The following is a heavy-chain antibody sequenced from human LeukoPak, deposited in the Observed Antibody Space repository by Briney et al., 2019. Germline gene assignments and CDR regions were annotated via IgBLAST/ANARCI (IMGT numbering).Heavy chain of an antibody. CDR1: GFTFTRYW. CDR3: ARLTMVRGVRYYGMDV. V-gene: IGHV3-7*01. Sequence: GGSLRLSCAASGFTFTRYWMSWVRQAQGKGLEWMANIKQDGSEKYYVDSVKGRFTISRDNARNSLYLQMNSLRAEDTAVYYSARLTMVRGVRYYGMDVWGQGTTVTVSS. J-gene: IGHJ6*02. CDR2: IKQDGSEK. D-gene: IGHD3-10*01.